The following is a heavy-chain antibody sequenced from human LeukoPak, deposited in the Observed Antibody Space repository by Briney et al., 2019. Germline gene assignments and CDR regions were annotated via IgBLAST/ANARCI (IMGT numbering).Heavy chain of an antibody. CDR2: INPSGGST. CDR3: ARSGYCSGGSCYSHPHWFDR. CDR1: GYTFTSYY. V-gene: IGHV1-46*01. J-gene: IGHJ5*02. Sequence: ASVKVSCKASGYTFTSYYMHWVRQAPGQGLEWMGIINPSGGSTSYAQKFQGRVTMTRDMSTSTVYMELSSLRSEDTAVYYCARSGYCSGGSCYSHPHWFDRWGQGTLVTVSS. D-gene: IGHD2-15*01.